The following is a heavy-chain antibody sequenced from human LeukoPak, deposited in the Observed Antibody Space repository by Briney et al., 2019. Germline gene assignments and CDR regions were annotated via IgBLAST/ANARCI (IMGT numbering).Heavy chain of an antibody. CDR2: ISSSGSTI. CDR3: ARGGRDPTYYYDSSGYYLFDY. Sequence: GGSLRLSCAASGFTFSSYEMNWVRQAPGKGLEWVSYISSSGSTIYYADSVKGRFTISRDNAKNSLYLQMNSLRAEDTAVYYCARGGRDPTYYYDSSGYYLFDYWGQGTLVTVSP. J-gene: IGHJ4*02. V-gene: IGHV3-48*03. CDR1: GFTFSSYE. D-gene: IGHD3-22*01.